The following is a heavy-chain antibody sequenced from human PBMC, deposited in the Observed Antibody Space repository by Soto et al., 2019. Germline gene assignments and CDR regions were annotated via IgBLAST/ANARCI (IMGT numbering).Heavy chain of an antibody. J-gene: IGHJ4*02. D-gene: IGHD1-1*01. Sequence: EVQLLESGGGLVQPGGSLRLSCAASGFTFSSYAMSWVRQAPGKGLEWVSAISGSGGTTYYADSMKGRFTISRDNSKNTLYLQMNSLRAEDTAVYYCAKDISTSGSVTSRVSFDYWGQGTLVTVSS. CDR2: ISGSGGTT. CDR1: GFTFSSYA. CDR3: AKDISTSGSVTSRVSFDY. V-gene: IGHV3-23*01.